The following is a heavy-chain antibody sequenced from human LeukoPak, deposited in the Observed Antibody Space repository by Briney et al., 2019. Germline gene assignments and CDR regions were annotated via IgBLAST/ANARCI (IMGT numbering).Heavy chain of an antibody. Sequence: PSETLSLTCNVSGYSISSGYYWGWIRQTPGKGLEWIGSFYHTGSTYNNPSLKSRVTISIDRSKNQFSLKLSSVTAADTAVYYCARAWELGPYFDYWGQGTLVTVSS. CDR2: FYHTGST. V-gene: IGHV4-38-2*02. CDR1: GYSISSGYY. D-gene: IGHD1-26*01. J-gene: IGHJ4*02. CDR3: ARAWELGPYFDY.